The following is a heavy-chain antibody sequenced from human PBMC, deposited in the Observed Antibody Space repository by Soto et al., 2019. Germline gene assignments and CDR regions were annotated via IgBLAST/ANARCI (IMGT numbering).Heavy chain of an antibody. CDR2: IYYNGNT. J-gene: IGHJ4*02. CDR3: VRATYYYGRSGYLSYFDY. Sequence: SETMPLSWTVAGGSIIGYYWRWIRQPPGKGLEWIGYIYYNGNTNYNPSLKSRVTISVDTSKNQFSLKLSSVTAADTAVYYCVRATYYYGRSGYLSYFDYWGQGALVTVSS. V-gene: IGHV4-59*01. CDR1: GGSIIGYY. D-gene: IGHD3-22*01.